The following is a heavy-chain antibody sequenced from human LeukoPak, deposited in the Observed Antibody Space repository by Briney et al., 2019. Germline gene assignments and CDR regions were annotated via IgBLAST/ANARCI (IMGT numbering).Heavy chain of an antibody. D-gene: IGHD6-13*01. J-gene: IGHJ6*02. CDR1: GGSFSGYY. Sequence: PSETLSLTCAVYGGSFSGYYWSWIRQPPGKGLEWIGEINHSGSTNYNPSLKSRVTISVDTSKNQFSLKLSSVTAADTAVYYCARGDSSWYGGRRSYYYYGMDVWGQGTTVTVSS. CDR3: ARGDSSWYGGRRSYYYYGMDV. V-gene: IGHV4-34*01. CDR2: INHSGST.